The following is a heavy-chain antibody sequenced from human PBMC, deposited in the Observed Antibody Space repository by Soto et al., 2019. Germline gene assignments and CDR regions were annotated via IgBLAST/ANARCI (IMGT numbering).Heavy chain of an antibody. J-gene: IGHJ4*02. D-gene: IGHD2-21*01. Sequence: EVQLLESGGGLVQPGGSLRLSCAVSGFTFSNYDMSWVRQSPGKGLEWVSAISGSGGRTYYADSVKGRFTISRDHSNKTLFMQMNSLRAEDTAVYYCAKGRYGGFAYWGQGALVTVSS. V-gene: IGHV3-23*01. CDR1: GFTFSNYD. CDR3: AKGRYGGFAY. CDR2: ISGSGGRT.